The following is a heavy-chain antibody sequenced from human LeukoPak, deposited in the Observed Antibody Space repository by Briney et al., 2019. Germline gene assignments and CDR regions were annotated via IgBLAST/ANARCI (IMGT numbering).Heavy chain of an antibody. J-gene: IGHJ4*02. CDR1: EYTFTSYY. CDR3: ARDDYNNPRGFDY. CDR2: INPSGGST. Sequence: VASVKVSCKASEYTFTSYYMHWVRQAPGQGLEWMGIINPSGGSTSYAQKFQGRVTMTRDMSTSTVYMELSSLRSEDTAVYYCARDDYNNPRGFDYWGQGTLVTVSS. V-gene: IGHV1-46*01. D-gene: IGHD4-11*01.